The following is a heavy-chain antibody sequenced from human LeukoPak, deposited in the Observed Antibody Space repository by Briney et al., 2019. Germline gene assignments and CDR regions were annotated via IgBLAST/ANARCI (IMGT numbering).Heavy chain of an antibody. V-gene: IGHV3-21*01. D-gene: IGHD1-26*01. J-gene: IGHJ6*03. CDR3: ARDPYSGSYGNYYYYFMDV. CDR2: ITSGSSYI. CDR1: GFTFSSYN. Sequence: GGSLRLSCAASGFTFSSYNMNWVRQAPGKGLEWVSSITSGSSYIYYADSVRGRFTISRDNAKNSLYLQMNSLRAEDTAVYYCARDPYSGSYGNYYYYFMDVWGKGTTVTISS.